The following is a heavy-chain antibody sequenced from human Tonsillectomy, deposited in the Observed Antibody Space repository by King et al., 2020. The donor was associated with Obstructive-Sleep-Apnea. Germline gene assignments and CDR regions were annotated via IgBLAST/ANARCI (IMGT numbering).Heavy chain of an antibody. J-gene: IGHJ6*02. V-gene: IGHV3-21*01. D-gene: IGHD3-9*01. Sequence: VQLVESGGGLVKPGGSLRLSCAASGFAFSGYSMNWVRQAPGKGLEWVSSISSRSSYIYYADSVNGRFTISRDNANNSLYLQMYSLRAEDTAVYYCASACNILPGSPYYDGVDVWGQGTTVTVSS. CDR3: ASACNILPGSPYYDGVDV. CDR1: GFAFSGYS. CDR2: ISSRSSYI.